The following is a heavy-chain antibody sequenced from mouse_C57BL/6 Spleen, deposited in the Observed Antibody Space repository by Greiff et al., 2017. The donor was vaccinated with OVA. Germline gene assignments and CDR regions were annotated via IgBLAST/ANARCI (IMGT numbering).Heavy chain of an antibody. J-gene: IGHJ4*01. CDR1: GYTFTGYW. V-gene: IGHV1-9*01. CDR2: ILPGSGST. Sequence: VQLQQSGAELMKPGASVKLSCKATGYTFTGYWIEWVKQRPGHGLEWIGEILPGSGSTNYNEKFKGKATFTADTSSNTAYMQLSSLTTEDSAIYYGERGRDCGEGGYDAMDYGGQETSVTVSS. CDR3: ERGRDCGEGGYDAMDY.